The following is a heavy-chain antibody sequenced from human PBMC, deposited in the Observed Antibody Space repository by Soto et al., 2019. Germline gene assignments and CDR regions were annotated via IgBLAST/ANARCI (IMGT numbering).Heavy chain of an antibody. CDR2: IYYSGST. J-gene: IGHJ4*02. Sequence: PSDTLSLTCTVSGGSISSSSYYWCWIRQPPGKGLEWIGSIYYSGSTYYNPSLKSRVTISVDTSKNQFSLKLSSVTAADTAVYYCARLIRGYSGYLFDYWGQGXLVTVSS. CDR3: ARLIRGYSGYLFDY. V-gene: IGHV4-39*01. D-gene: IGHD5-12*01. CDR1: GGSISSSSYY.